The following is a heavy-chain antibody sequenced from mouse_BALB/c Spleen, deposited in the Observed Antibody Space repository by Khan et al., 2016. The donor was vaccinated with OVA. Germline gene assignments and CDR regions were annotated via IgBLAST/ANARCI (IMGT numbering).Heavy chain of an antibody. J-gene: IGHJ1*01. CDR1: GYSITSDYA. D-gene: IGHD1-1*01. CDR2: ISYRGST. V-gene: IGHV3-2*02. Sequence: EVQLQESGPGLVKPSQSLSLTCTVTGYSITSDYAWNWIRQFPGNKLEWMGYISYRGSTNYNPSLKSRISITRDTSRNQFFLQLNSVSTEDTATYDCARRYYYGQWYFDGWGAGTTVTVSS. CDR3: ARRYYYGQWYFDG.